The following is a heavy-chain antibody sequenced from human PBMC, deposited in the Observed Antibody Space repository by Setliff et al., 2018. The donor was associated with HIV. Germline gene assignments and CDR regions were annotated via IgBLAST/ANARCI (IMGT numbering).Heavy chain of an antibody. Sequence: ASVKVSCKASGYIFNSFGISWVRQAPGQGLEWMGWISAYNGNTKYAQKLQGRVTMTTDTSTSTAYMELRSLRSDDTAVYYCARDRSNYVGLDAFDIWGQGTMVTVSS. D-gene: IGHD4-4*01. J-gene: IGHJ3*02. CDR2: ISAYNGNT. V-gene: IGHV1-18*01. CDR3: ARDRSNYVGLDAFDI. CDR1: GYIFNSFG.